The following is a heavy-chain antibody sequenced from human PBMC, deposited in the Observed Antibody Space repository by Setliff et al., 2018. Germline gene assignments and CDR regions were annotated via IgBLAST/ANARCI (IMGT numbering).Heavy chain of an antibody. CDR2: IYYSGST. J-gene: IGHJ5*02. Sequence: SETLSLTCTVSGGSISISSYYWGWIRQPPGKGLEWIGSIYYSGSTYYNPSLKSRVTISVDTSKKQFSLKLSSVTAADTAVYYCARGPYNIYDRSGYGFTNWFDPWGQGILVTVSS. V-gene: IGHV4-39*07. CDR3: ARGPYNIYDRSGYGFTNWFDP. D-gene: IGHD3-22*01. CDR1: GGSISISSYY.